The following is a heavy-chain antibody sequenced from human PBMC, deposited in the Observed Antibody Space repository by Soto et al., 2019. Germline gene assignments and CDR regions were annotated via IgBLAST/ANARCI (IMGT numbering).Heavy chain of an antibody. CDR2: ISYDGSNK. J-gene: IGHJ6*02. D-gene: IGHD2-15*01. CDR3: ATWGCSGGSGYSIYYYYGMDV. Sequence: GGSLRLSCAASGFTFSSCGMHWCRQAPGKGLEWVAVISYDGSNKYYADSVKGRFTISRDNSKNTLYLQMNSLRAEDTAVYYCATWGCSGGSGYSIYYYYGMDVWGQGTTVTVSS. V-gene: IGHV3-30*03. CDR1: GFTFSSCG.